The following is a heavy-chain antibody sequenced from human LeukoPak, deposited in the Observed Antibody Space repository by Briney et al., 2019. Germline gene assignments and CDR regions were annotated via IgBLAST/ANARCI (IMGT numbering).Heavy chain of an antibody. CDR1: GFTFSSYS. V-gene: IGHV3-48*04. Sequence: GGSLRLSCAACGFTFSSYSMNWVRQAPGKGLEWVSYISSSSSTIYYADSVKGRSTISRDNAKNSLYLQMNSLRAEDTAVYYCARDYPNYYGDYIPFFDYWGQGTLVTVSS. D-gene: IGHD4-17*01. J-gene: IGHJ4*02. CDR2: ISSSSSTI. CDR3: ARDYPNYYGDYIPFFDY.